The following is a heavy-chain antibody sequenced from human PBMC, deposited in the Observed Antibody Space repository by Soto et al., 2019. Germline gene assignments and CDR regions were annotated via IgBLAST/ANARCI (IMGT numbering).Heavy chain of an antibody. CDR1: GYTFTSYY. Sequence: GASVKVCCKASGYTFTSYYMHWVRQAPGQGLEWMGIINPSGGSTSYAQKFQGRVTMTRDTSTSTVYMELSSLRSEDTAVYYCARDTAYGGNPGFWFDPWGQGTLVTVSS. CDR3: ARDTAYGGNPGFWFDP. D-gene: IGHD4-17*01. J-gene: IGHJ5*02. CDR2: INPSGGST. V-gene: IGHV1-46*01.